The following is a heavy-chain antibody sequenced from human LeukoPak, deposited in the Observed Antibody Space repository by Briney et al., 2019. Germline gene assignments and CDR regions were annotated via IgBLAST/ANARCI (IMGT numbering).Heavy chain of an antibody. V-gene: IGHV3-30*04. CDR1: GFSFSSDA. CDR3: ASGSYFDY. CDR2: IPYDGSNK. J-gene: IGHJ4*02. Sequence: GGSLRLSCAASGFSFSSDANYWGRQPPATGLEWVAVIPYDGSNKYYADSVKGRFTISRDNSKNTLYLQMNSLRAEDTAVYYCASGSYFDYWGQGTLVTVA.